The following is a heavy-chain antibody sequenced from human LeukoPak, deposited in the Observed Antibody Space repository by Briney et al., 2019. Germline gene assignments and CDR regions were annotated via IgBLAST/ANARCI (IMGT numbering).Heavy chain of an antibody. Sequence: SVKVSCKASGGTFSSYAISWVRQAPGQGHEWMGRIIPIFGTANYAQKFQGRVTITTDESTSTAYMELSSLRSEDTAVYYCAREGGIAVAGFDYWGQGTLVTVSS. CDR1: GGTFSSYA. V-gene: IGHV1-69*05. J-gene: IGHJ4*02. D-gene: IGHD6-19*01. CDR2: IIPIFGTA. CDR3: AREGGIAVAGFDY.